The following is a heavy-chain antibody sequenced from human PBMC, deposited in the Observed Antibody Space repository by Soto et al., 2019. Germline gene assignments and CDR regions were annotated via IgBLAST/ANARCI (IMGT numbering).Heavy chain of an antibody. V-gene: IGHV4-34*01. Sequence: QVQLHQWGAGLLKPSETLSLTCAVFDESLSDYYYTWTRQPPGKVLEWIGEIHPSGSTHYNPSLTTRVTPAQVTAKRQFSRTLLSVTAADTAVYYCSRGIDAYKGGRTWGQGTLVTVSS. J-gene: IGHJ5*02. CDR1: DESLSDYY. CDR2: IHPSGST. D-gene: IGHD1-1*01. CDR3: SRGIDAYKGGRT.